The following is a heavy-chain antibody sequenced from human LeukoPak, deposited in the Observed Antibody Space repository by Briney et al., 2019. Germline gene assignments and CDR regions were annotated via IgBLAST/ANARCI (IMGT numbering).Heavy chain of an antibody. CDR3: ARVGYDWNLFDY. J-gene: IGHJ4*02. V-gene: IGHV3-48*03. Sequence: PGGSLRLSCAASGFTFDDYGMSWVRQAPGKGLEWVSYISSSGSVTCYADSVKGRFTISRDNAKNSLYLQMNSLRAEDTAVYYCARVGYDWNLFDYWGQGSLVTVSS. CDR2: ISSSGSVT. D-gene: IGHD1-20*01. CDR1: GFTFDDYG.